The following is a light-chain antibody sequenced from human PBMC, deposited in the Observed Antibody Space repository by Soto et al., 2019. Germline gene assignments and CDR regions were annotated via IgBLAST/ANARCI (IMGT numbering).Light chain of an antibody. CDR2: GAS. Sequence: EIVLTQSPGTLSLSPGERATLSCRASQSVSSSYLAWYQQKPGQAPRLLIYGASSRATGIPDRFSGSGSGTDFTITISRREPEDFAVYYWQQYGSSPYTFGQGTKLEIK. CDR1: QSVSSSY. V-gene: IGKV3-20*01. J-gene: IGKJ2*01. CDR3: QQYGSSPYT.